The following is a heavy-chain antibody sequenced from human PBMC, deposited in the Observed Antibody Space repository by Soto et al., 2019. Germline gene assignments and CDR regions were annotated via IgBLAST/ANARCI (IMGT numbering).Heavy chain of an antibody. D-gene: IGHD3-10*01. CDR1: GGTFSSYA. J-gene: IGHJ4*02. CDR3: AIGRLEINITPPPYFDY. Sequence: QVQLVQSGAEVKKPGSSVKVSCKASGGTFSSYAISWVRQAHGQGLEWMGGIIPIFGTANYAQKFQGRVKKTEEETKRTTHISRGHTEIEDTAVDYRAIGRLEINITPPPYFDYWGQGTMVTVAS. V-gene: IGHV1-69*01. CDR2: IIPIFGTA.